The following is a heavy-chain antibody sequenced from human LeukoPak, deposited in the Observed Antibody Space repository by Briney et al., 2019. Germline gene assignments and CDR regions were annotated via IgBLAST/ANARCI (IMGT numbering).Heavy chain of an antibody. CDR3: ARGVVARQQWVVAGAFDI. Sequence: HPGGSLRLSCAASGFTLSSNYMSWVRQAPGKGLEWGPVIYSGGSTYYADSVKGSFTISRDNSNNTLYLQIMSLRAEDAAVYYCARGVVARQQWVVAGAFDIWGQGTMVTVSS. J-gene: IGHJ3*02. CDR1: GFTLSSNY. V-gene: IGHV3-66*01. D-gene: IGHD2-15*01. CDR2: IYSGGST.